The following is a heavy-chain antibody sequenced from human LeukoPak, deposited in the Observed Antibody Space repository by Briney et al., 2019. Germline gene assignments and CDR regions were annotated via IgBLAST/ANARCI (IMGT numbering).Heavy chain of an antibody. Sequence: SETLSLTCTVSGGSISSYYWSWIRQPPGKGLEWIGYIYYSGNTNYNPSLKSRVTISVDTSKIQFSLKLSSVTAADTAVYYCARAAYLYADSFGAFDIWGQGTMVTVSS. V-gene: IGHV4-59*01. J-gene: IGHJ3*02. D-gene: IGHD4-17*01. CDR3: ARAAYLYADSFGAFDI. CDR2: IYYSGNT. CDR1: GGSISSYY.